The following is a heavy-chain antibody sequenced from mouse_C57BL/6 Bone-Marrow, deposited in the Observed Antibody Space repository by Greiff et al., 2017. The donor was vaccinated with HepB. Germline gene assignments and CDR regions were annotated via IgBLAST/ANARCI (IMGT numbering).Heavy chain of an antibody. CDR3: ATRYGYLDV. J-gene: IGHJ1*03. CDR2: IYPRDGST. CDR1: GYTFTSYD. Sequence: VKLQESGPELVKPGASVKLSCKASGYTFTSYDINWVKQRPGKGLEWIGWIYPRDGSTKYNEKFKGKATLTVDTSSSTAYMELHSLTSEDSAVYFGATRYGYLDVWGTGTTVTVSS. V-gene: IGHV1-85*01. D-gene: IGHD1-1*01.